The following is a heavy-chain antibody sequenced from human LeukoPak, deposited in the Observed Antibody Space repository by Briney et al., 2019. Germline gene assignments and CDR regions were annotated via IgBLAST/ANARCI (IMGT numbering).Heavy chain of an antibody. CDR2: ISGSVGST. CDR1: GFTFSSYA. CDR3: ARDRRGLYYDSSGYVVN. V-gene: IGHV3-23*01. D-gene: IGHD3-22*01. Sequence: GGSLRLSCAASGFTFSSYAMSWVRQAPGKGLEWVSAISGSVGSTYYADSVKGRFTISRDNSKNTLYLQMNSLRAEDTAVYYCARDRRGLYYDSSGYVVNWGQGTLVTVSS. J-gene: IGHJ4*02.